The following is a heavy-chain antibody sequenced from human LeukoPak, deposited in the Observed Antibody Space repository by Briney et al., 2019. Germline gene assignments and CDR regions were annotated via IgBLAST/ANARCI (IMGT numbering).Heavy chain of an antibody. V-gene: IGHV1-8*02. CDR3: ARGYKPAYSTGWSIFDY. J-gene: IGHJ4*02. D-gene: IGHD6-19*01. CDR1: GYTFIAYY. CDR2: MNPNSGNT. Sequence: ASVKVSCKASGYTFIAYYMFWVRQAPGQGLEWMGWMNPNSGNTGYAQKFQGRVTMTRNTSVDTAYMELSSLRSEDTAVYYCARGYKPAYSTGWSIFDYWGQGTLVTVSS.